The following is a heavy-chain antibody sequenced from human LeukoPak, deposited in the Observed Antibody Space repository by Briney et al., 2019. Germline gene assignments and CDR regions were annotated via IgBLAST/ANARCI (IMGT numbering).Heavy chain of an antibody. CDR1: GLTFSSYS. V-gene: IGHV3-21*01. CDR2: ISSSSSYI. D-gene: IGHD3-22*01. J-gene: IGHJ1*01. CDR3: ARASYDSSRYWSSFRAKYFQH. Sequence: GGSLRHSCAASGLTFSSYSMNCVRHAPGKGLEWVSSISSSSSYIYYADSVKGRFTISRDNAKNSLYLQMNSLRAEDTAVYYCARASYDSSRYWSSFRAKYFQHCGQGALVTVSS.